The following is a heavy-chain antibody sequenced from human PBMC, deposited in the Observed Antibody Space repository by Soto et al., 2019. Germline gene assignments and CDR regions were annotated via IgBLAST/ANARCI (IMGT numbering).Heavy chain of an antibody. J-gene: IGHJ4*02. CDR2: VYTRDSDT. CDR3: ARPPLPGYSIHFNS. V-gene: IGHV5-51*01. D-gene: IGHD2-15*01. Sequence: GESLKISCKASGYIFIDYWIGWVRQMPGKGLEWMGVVYTRDSDTRYSPSFQGQVTISADRSTGTAFLQWRSLKASDTALYYCARPPLPGYSIHFNSWGQGTLVTVS. CDR1: GYIFIDYW.